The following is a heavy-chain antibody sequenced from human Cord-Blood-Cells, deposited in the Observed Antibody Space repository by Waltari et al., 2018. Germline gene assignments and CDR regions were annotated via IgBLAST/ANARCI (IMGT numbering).Heavy chain of an antibody. J-gene: IGHJ4*02. CDR1: GYTFTSYD. Sequence: HVQLVQSGAEVKKPGASVKVSCKASGYTFTSYDINWVRQATGQGLEWRGWVIRNLGNAGDAQQFQGRVTITRNTSISTAYMELSSLRSEDTAVYYCARGRHSSSYWGQGTLVTVSS. CDR2: VIRNLGNA. D-gene: IGHD6-13*01. V-gene: IGHV1-8*03. CDR3: ARGRHSSSY.